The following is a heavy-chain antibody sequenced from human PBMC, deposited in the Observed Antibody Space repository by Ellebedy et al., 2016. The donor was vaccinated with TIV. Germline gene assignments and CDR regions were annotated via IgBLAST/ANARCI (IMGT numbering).Heavy chain of an antibody. CDR1: GFTFSIYA. J-gene: IGHJ4*02. CDR2: INADGDLT. D-gene: IGHD6-13*01. V-gene: IGHV3-23*01. CDR3: AKEVGTSSPDY. Sequence: GGSLRLXXAASGFTFSIYAMSWVRQAPGKGLEWVSAINADGDLTHCADSVKGRFTISRDNSKNTVYLQMNSLRAEDTALYYCAKEVGTSSPDYWGQGTLVTVSS.